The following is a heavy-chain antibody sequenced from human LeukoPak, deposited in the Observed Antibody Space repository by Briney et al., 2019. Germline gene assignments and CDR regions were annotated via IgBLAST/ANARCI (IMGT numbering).Heavy chain of an antibody. V-gene: IGHV5-51*01. J-gene: IGHJ4*02. CDR3: ARRSNNGYEYFDY. D-gene: IGHD5-12*01. CDR2: IYPGDSDT. CDR1: GYSFSSYW. Sequence: GESLKISCKGSGYSFSSYWIGWVRQMPGKGLEWMGLIYPGDSDTRYSPSFQGQVTISADKSISTAYLQWSSLKASDTAMYYCARRSNNGYEYFDYWGQGTLVTVSS.